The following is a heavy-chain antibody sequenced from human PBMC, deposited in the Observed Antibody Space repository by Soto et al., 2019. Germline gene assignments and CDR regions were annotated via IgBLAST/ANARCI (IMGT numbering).Heavy chain of an antibody. CDR2: ISSRGGSV. D-gene: IGHD1-26*01. Sequence: EVQLLESGRDLGEPGGPQRLSCSVSGFTFSSYAMGWVRQAPGKGLEWVSVISSRGGSVYYADSVKGRFTVSRDNSLNVLVLHMKKLRVEHTSVYYCAKMGISTTTSFDNWGQGILVTVAS. J-gene: IGHJ4*02. CDR1: GFTFSSYA. CDR3: AKMGISTTTSFDN. V-gene: IGHV3-23*01.